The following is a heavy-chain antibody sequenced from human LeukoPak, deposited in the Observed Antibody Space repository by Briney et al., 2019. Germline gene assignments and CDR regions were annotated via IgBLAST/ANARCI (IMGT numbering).Heavy chain of an antibody. V-gene: IGHV3-23*01. J-gene: IGHJ2*01. Sequence: GGSLRLSCTASGSTFNTYAMNWVRQAPGKGLEWVSAISHSGGSTYYADSVKGRFTISRDNSKNTLHLQMNSLRDEDTAVYYCAQGGAFDLWGRGTLVTVSS. D-gene: IGHD3-16*01. CDR3: AQGGAFDL. CDR2: ISHSGGST. CDR1: GSTFNTYA.